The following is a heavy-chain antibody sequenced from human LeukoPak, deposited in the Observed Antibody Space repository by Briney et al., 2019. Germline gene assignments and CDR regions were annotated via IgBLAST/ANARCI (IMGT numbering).Heavy chain of an antibody. CDR2: INSNSGGT. Sequence: ASVKVSCKASGYTFTGYYMHWVRQAPGQGLEWMGWINSNSGGTCYAQKFQGRVTMTRDTSISTAYMELSRLRSDDTAVYYCARDRRDRTYYYDSSGYYPFDYWGQGTLVTVS. V-gene: IGHV1-2*02. D-gene: IGHD3-22*01. CDR3: ARDRRDRTYYYDSSGYYPFDY. CDR1: GYTFTGYY. J-gene: IGHJ4*02.